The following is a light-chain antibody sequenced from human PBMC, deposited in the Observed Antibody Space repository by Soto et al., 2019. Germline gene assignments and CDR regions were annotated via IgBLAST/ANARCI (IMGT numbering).Light chain of an antibody. Sequence: QSALTQPASVSASPGQSITISCTGASSDIGGYKYVSWYQQHPGKAPKLMIYEVTNRPSGVSNRFSGSKSGNTASLTISGLQAEDEADYYCSSYTISNTLVLFGGGTKLTV. CDR2: EVT. J-gene: IGLJ2*01. CDR1: SSDIGGYKY. CDR3: SSYTISNTLVL. V-gene: IGLV2-14*01.